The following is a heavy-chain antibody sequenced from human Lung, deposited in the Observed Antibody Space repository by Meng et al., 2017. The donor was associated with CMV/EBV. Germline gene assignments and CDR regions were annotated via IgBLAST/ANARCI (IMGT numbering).Heavy chain of an antibody. J-gene: IGHJ4*02. CDR1: GFTFNTYW. V-gene: IGHV3-74*01. CDR2: ITSDGSST. CDR3: AREYRLKYDSSGFDF. Sequence: GESLKISCAASGFTFNTYWMHWVRQAPGKGLVWVSRITSDGSSTTYADSVKGRFTISRDNAKNTLYLQMNSLGAEDTAVYYCAREYRLKYDSSGFDFWGQGHXVTVDS. D-gene: IGHD3-22*01.